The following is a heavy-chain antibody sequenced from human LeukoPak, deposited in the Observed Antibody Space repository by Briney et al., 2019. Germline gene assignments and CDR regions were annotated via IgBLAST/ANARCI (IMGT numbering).Heavy chain of an antibody. D-gene: IGHD2-15*01. Sequence: SETLSLTCTVSGGSISNYYWSWVRQPPGKGLEWMGNINYGGSTNYNPSLKGRVTILVDTSKNQISLRLTSVTATDTAVYYCARLDCSADTCYNYWGQGTLVTVSS. V-gene: IGHV4-59*08. J-gene: IGHJ4*02. CDR3: ARLDCSADTCYNY. CDR1: GGSISNYY. CDR2: INYGGST.